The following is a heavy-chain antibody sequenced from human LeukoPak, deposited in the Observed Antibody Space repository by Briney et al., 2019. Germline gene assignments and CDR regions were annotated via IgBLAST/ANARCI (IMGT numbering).Heavy chain of an antibody. CDR3: ARVGYDFWSGYYPGYYYYMDV. J-gene: IGHJ6*03. Sequence: GGSLRLSCAASGFTFSSYSMNWVRQAPGKGLEWVSSISSSSSYIYYADSVKGRFTISRDNAENSLYLQMNGLRAEDTAVYYCARVGYDFWSGYYPGYYYYMDVWGKGTTVTVSS. D-gene: IGHD3-3*01. V-gene: IGHV3-21*01. CDR2: ISSSSSYI. CDR1: GFTFSSYS.